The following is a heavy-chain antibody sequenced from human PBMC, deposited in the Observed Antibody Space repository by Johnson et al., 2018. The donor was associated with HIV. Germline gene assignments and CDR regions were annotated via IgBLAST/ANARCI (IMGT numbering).Heavy chain of an antibody. J-gene: IGHJ3*02. Sequence: VQLVESGGGVVQPGGSLRLSCAASGFTFSSYWMSWVRQAPGKGLEWVANITQDGSEKYYVDSVKGRFTISRDNAKNSLYLQMNSMRAEDTALYYCARIIIEYYYESSGGAFDIWGQGTMITVSS. V-gene: IGHV3-7*03. CDR1: GFTFSSYW. CDR3: ARIIIEYYYESSGGAFDI. D-gene: IGHD3-22*01. CDR2: ITQDGSEK.